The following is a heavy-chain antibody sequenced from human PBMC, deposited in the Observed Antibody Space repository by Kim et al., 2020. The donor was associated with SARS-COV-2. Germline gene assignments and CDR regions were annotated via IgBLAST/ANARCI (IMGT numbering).Heavy chain of an antibody. J-gene: IGHJ4*02. V-gene: IGHV4-59*08. D-gene: IGHD6-13*01. CDR1: GGSISSYY. Sequence: SETPSLTCTVSGGSISSYYWSWIRQPPGKGLEWIGYIYYSGSTNYNPSLKSRVTISVDTSKNQFSLKLSSVTAADTAVYYCARQYSSSWYFDYWGQGTLVTVSS. CDR2: IYYSGST. CDR3: ARQYSSSWYFDY.